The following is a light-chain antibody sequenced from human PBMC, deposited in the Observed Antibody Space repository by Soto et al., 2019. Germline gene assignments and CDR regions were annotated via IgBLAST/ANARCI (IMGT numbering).Light chain of an antibody. CDR2: DVT. J-gene: IGLJ2*01. Sequence: QSALTQPASVSGSPGQSITISCTGTSSDVGAYNYVSWYQQHPGKAPNLIIYDVTNRPSGVSDRFSGSKSGNTASLTISGLQAEDEADYHCSSHTTTSALDIFGGGTKVTVL. CDR1: SSDVGAYNY. CDR3: SSHTTTSALDI. V-gene: IGLV2-14*01.